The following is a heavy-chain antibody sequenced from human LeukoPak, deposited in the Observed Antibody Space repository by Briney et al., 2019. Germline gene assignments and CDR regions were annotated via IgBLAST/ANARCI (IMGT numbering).Heavy chain of an antibody. J-gene: IGHJ3*02. CDR1: GFSLSTSGMC. V-gene: IGHV2-70*11. CDR3: ARISSGYSRYGFDI. Sequence: SGPALVKPTQTLTLTCTFSGFSLSTSGMCVSWIRQPPGKALEWLARIDWDDNKYYSTSLKTRLTISKDASKNQVVLTMTNMDPVDTATYFCARISSGYSRYGFDIWGQGTMVTVSS. CDR2: IDWDDNK. D-gene: IGHD3-3*01.